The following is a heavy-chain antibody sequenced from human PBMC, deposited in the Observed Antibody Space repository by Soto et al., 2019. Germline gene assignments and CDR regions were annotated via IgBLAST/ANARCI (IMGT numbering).Heavy chain of an antibody. V-gene: IGHV3-15*01. CDR1: GFTFSNAW. D-gene: IGHD1-7*01. J-gene: IGHJ4*02. Sequence: PGGSLRLSCAASGFTFSNAWMSWVRQAPGKGLEWVGRIKSKTDGGTTDYAAPVKGRFTISRDDSKNTLYLQMNSLKTEDAAVYYCGRGEVDRYNWNYGIDYWGQGTLVTVSS. CDR3: GRGEVDRYNWNYGIDY. CDR2: IKSKTDGGTT.